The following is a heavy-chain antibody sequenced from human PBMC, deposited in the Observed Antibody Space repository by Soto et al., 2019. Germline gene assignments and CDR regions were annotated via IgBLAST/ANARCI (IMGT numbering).Heavy chain of an antibody. CDR2: INHSGST. CDR3: AREKIAAAGQSHYYDGMDV. D-gene: IGHD6-13*01. J-gene: IGHJ6*02. CDR1: GGSFIGYY. V-gene: IGHV4-34*01. Sequence: QVQLQQWGAGLLKPSETLSLTCAVYGGSFIGYYWSWIRPPPGKGLEWIGEINHSGSTNYNPSLKSRFTRSVDTSKNQFSLKLSSVTAADTAVYYCAREKIAAAGQSHYYDGMDVWGQGTTVTVSS.